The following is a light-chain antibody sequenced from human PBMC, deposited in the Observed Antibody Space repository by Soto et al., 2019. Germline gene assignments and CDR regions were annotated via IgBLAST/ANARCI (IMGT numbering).Light chain of an antibody. CDR2: SNN. V-gene: IGLV1-44*01. J-gene: IGLJ1*01. CDR1: SSNIGSNT. Sequence: QPVLTQPPSASGTPGQGVTISCSGSSSNIGSNTVNWYQQLPGTAPKLLIYSNNQRPSGVPDRFSSSKSGTSASLAISGLQSEDEADYYCAAWDDSLNGPVFGPGTKLTAL. CDR3: AAWDDSLNGPV.